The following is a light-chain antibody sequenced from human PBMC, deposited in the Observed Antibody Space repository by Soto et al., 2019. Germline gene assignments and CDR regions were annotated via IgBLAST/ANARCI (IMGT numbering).Light chain of an antibody. CDR3: GTWDSSLSAGV. CDR2: DNY. CDR1: SSNIGNNF. Sequence: QSVLTQPPSVSAAPGQKVTISCSGSSSNIGNNFVSWYQQLPGTAPKLLIYDNYHRPSGIPDRFSGSKSGTSATLGITGLPTGDEADYYCGTWDSSLSAGVFGGGTKLTVL. J-gene: IGLJ2*01. V-gene: IGLV1-51*01.